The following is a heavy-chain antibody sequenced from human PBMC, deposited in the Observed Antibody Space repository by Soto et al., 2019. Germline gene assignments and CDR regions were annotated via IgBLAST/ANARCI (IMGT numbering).Heavy chain of an antibody. CDR2: IIPIFGTA. Sequence: SFNVSCKASGGTFSSYAISWVRQAPGQGLEWMGGIIPIFGTANYAQKFQGRVTINADKSTSTAYMELSSLRSEDTAVYYCARDRGSGYLDYWGQGTLVTVSS. CDR3: ARDRGSGYLDY. CDR1: GGTFSSYA. J-gene: IGHJ4*02. V-gene: IGHV1-69*06. D-gene: IGHD3-3*01.